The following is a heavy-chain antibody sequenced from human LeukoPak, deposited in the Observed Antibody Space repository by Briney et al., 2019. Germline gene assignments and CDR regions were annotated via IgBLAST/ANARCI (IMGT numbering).Heavy chain of an antibody. J-gene: IGHJ4*02. CDR3: AKDSNTGGYSFGS. CDR2: ISWDGGIT. D-gene: IGHD5-12*01. CDR1: GFTFHHYS. V-gene: IGHV3-43*01. Sequence: GGSLRLSCAASGFTFHHYSMHWVRQPPGKGLEWVSLISWDGGITYYADCVRGRFTISRDNSKNSLSLEMNSLRTEDTALYYCAKDSNTGGYSFGSWGQGTLVTVTS.